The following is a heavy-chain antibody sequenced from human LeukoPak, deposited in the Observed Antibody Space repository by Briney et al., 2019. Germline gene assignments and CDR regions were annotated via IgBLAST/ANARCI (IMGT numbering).Heavy chain of an antibody. V-gene: IGHV3-30-3*01. Sequence: GGSLRLSCAASGFTFSSYAMHWVRQAPGKGLEWVAVISYDGSNKYYADSVEGRFTISRDNSKNTLYLQMNSLRAEDTAVYYCARARYHLWAFDIWGQGTMVTVSS. J-gene: IGHJ3*02. CDR1: GFTFSSYA. D-gene: IGHD1-14*01. CDR2: ISYDGSNK. CDR3: ARARYHLWAFDI.